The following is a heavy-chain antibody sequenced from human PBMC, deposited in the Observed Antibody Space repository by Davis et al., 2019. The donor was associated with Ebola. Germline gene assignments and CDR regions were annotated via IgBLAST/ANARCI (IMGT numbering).Heavy chain of an antibody. V-gene: IGHV4-34*01. CDR2: INHSGST. J-gene: IGHJ5*02. CDR1: GGSFSGYY. Sequence: SETLSLTCAVYGGSFSGYYWSWIRQPPGKGLEWIGEINHSGSTNYNPSLKSRVTISVDTPKNQFSLKLSSVTAADTAVYYCARGSYDFWSGYSIGYNWFDPWGQGTLVTVSS. D-gene: IGHD3-3*01. CDR3: ARGSYDFWSGYSIGYNWFDP.